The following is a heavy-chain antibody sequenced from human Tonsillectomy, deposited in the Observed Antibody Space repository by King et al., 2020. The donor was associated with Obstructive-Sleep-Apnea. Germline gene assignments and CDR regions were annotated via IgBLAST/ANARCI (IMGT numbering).Heavy chain of an antibody. J-gene: IGHJ6*02. Sequence: VQLVESGGGVVQPGRSLGLSCAASGFTFSDYPMHWVRQAPGKGLEWVAVISYDGSNKCYADSVKGRFTISRDNSKNTLHLQMNSLRAEDTAVYYCARDKDIVVVPVADYYFSYGLDVWGQGTTVTVSS. CDR3: ARDKDIVVVPVADYYFSYGLDV. D-gene: IGHD2-2*01. CDR1: GFTFSDYP. CDR2: ISYDGSNK. V-gene: IGHV3-30*04.